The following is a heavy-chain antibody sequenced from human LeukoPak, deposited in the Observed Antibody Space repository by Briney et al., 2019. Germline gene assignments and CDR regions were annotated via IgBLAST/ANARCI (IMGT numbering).Heavy chain of an antibody. V-gene: IGHV1-8*03. D-gene: IGHD4-11*01. CDR3: ARGLYSTRGDWFDP. CDR2: MNPNSGNT. Sequence: GASVKVSCKASGYTFTSYDINWVRQATGQGLEWMGWMNPNSGNTGYAQKFQGRVTITRNTSINTAYMELSSLRSEDTAVYYCARGLYSTRGDWFDPWGQGTLVTVSS. CDR1: GYTFTSYD. J-gene: IGHJ5*02.